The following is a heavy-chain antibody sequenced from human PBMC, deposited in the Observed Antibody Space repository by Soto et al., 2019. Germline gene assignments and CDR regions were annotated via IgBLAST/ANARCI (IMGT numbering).Heavy chain of an antibody. J-gene: IGHJ3*02. CDR1: GYSFTNSA. V-gene: IGHV1-3*01. Sequence: ASVKVSCKASGYSFTNSAIHWVRQAPGQRLEWMGWINAGHGNTKYSQRFQGRVTITRDTSTRTAYMELSSLTSEDTAVYYCARDPYTRASHHDAFDMWGQGTMVTVSS. D-gene: IGHD2-2*02. CDR3: ARDPYTRASHHDAFDM. CDR2: INAGHGNT.